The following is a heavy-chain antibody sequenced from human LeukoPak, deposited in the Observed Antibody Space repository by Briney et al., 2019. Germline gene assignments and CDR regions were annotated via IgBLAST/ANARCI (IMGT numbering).Heavy chain of an antibody. V-gene: IGHV1-46*01. Sequence: ASVKVSCKASGYTFTSYYMHWVRQAPGQGLEWMGIINPSGGSTSYAQKFHGRVTMTTDTSTTTAYMELRSLRSDDTALYYCASSGSRDNWFDPWGQGTLVTVSS. CDR2: INPSGGST. CDR3: ASSGSRDNWFDP. J-gene: IGHJ5*02. CDR1: GYTFTSYY. D-gene: IGHD3-10*01.